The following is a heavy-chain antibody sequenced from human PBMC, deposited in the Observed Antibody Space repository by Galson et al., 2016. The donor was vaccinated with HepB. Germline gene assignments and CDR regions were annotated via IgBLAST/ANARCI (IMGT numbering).Heavy chain of an antibody. J-gene: IGHJ4*02. CDR1: GFIFISYA. V-gene: IGHV1-3*01. CDR3: ARDRIVVAGTSHYFDY. D-gene: IGHD6-19*01. Sequence: SVKVSCKASGFIFISYALHWVRQAPGERPEWMGWINAGNGNTKYSQKFQGRVTITRDTSASTAYMELSSLRSEDTAVYYCARDRIVVAGTSHYFDYWGQGTLVTVSS. CDR2: INAGNGNT.